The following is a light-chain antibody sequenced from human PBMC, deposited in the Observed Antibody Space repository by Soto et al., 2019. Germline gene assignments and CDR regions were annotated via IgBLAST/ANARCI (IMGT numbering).Light chain of an antibody. J-gene: IGKJ2*01. V-gene: IGKV3-15*01. CDR3: QQYNNWPPMYT. CDR2: GAS. CDR1: QSVRRN. Sequence: EIVMTQSTATLSVSPGERATLSCRASQSVRRNLAWYQQKPGQAPRLLIYGASTRATGIPSRFSGSGSGTEFTLTISSMQSEDFAVYYCQQYNNWPPMYTFGQGTKLEIK.